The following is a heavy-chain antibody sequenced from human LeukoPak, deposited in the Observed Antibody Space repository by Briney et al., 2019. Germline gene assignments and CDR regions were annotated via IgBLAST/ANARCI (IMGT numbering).Heavy chain of an antibody. V-gene: IGHV4-31*03. CDR3: AREVVSMIEVGYFDC. CDR2: IYYSEYT. D-gene: IGHD3-22*01. CDR1: GGSISSGGYY. Sequence: PSETLSLTCNVSGGSISSGGYYWNWIRQHPGKGLEWLGHIYYSEYTYYNPSLRSRVSISVDTSKNQYSLKLNSVSVADTALYYCAREVVSMIEVGYFDCWGQGTLVTVSS. J-gene: IGHJ4*02.